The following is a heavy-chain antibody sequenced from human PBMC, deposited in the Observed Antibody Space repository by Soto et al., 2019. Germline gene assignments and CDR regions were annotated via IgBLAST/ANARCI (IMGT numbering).Heavy chain of an antibody. Sequence: ASVKVSCKASGYTFTGYYMHWVRQAPGQGLEWMGWINPNSGGTNYAQKFQGRVTMTRDTSISTAYMELSRLRSDDTAVYYCAGKHSSSWYSHYYYGMDVWGQGTTVTVSS. CDR3: AGKHSSSWYSHYYYGMDV. J-gene: IGHJ6*02. CDR2: INPNSGGT. V-gene: IGHV1-2*02. CDR1: GYTFTGYY. D-gene: IGHD6-13*01.